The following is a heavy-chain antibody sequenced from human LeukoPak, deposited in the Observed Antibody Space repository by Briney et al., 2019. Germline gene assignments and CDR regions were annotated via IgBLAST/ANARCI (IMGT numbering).Heavy chain of an antibody. CDR3: ARGHRWFDP. V-gene: IGHV3-11*05. Sequence: GGSLRLSCAASGFTFSDYYMSWIRQAPGKGLGCVSYISDSTGYTNYADSVKGRFTISRDNARNSLYLQMNSLRAEDTAMYYCARGHRWFDPWGQGTLVTVSS. J-gene: IGHJ5*02. CDR1: GFTFSDYY. CDR2: ISDSTGYT.